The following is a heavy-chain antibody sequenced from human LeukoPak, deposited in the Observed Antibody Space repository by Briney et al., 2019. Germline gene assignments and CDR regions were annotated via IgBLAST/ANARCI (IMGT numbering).Heavy chain of an antibody. V-gene: IGHV4-39*01. D-gene: IGHD3-10*01. J-gene: IGHJ5*02. CDR1: GGSISSSSYY. CDR2: IYYSGST. CDR3: ARGRVVRGHNWFDP. Sequence: SETLSLTCTVSGGSISSSSYYWGWIRQPPGKGLEWIGSIYYSGSTYYNPSLKSRVTISVDTSKNQFSLKLSSVTAADTAVYYCARGRVVRGHNWFDPWGQGTLVTVSS.